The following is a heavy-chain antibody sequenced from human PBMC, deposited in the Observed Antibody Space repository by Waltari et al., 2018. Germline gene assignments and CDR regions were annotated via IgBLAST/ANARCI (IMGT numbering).Heavy chain of an antibody. CDR2: MVNGGST. CDR1: GASISSSNYY. D-gene: IGHD4-17*01. Sequence: QLQLQESGPGLVKPSETLSLTCSVSGASISSSNYYWGWIRQPPGKGLEWIGSMVNGGSTYYNPSLKSRVTISVDTSKNQFSLRLNSVTAADTAIYYCARHGYSGGWFDPWGQGTLVTVSS. CDR3: ARHGYSGGWFDP. V-gene: IGHV4-39*01. J-gene: IGHJ5*02.